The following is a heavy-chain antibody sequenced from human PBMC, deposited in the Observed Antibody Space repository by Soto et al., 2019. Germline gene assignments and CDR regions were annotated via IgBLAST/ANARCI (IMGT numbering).Heavy chain of an antibody. CDR3: AKGENPPSPITGVFDY. V-gene: IGHV3-23*01. J-gene: IGHJ4*02. Sequence: GGSLRLSCAASGFTFSSYAMSWVRQAPGKGLEWVSVISGSDGSTYFADSVKGRFTISRDNSKNTLYLQMNSLRAEDTAVYYCAKGENPPSPITGVFDYWGQGTLVTVSS. CDR2: ISGSDGST. CDR1: GFTFSSYA. D-gene: IGHD1-20*01.